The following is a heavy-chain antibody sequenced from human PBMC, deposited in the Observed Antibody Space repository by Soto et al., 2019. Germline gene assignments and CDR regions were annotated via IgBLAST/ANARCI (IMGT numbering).Heavy chain of an antibody. V-gene: IGHV1-2*04. D-gene: IGHD4-17*01. CDR1: GYTFTDYH. CDR3: ARDSRRVGYGDYLL. Sequence: QVQLVQSGAEVKNPGASVKVSCKASGYTFTDYHIHWVRQAPGQGLGWMGWIKPNTGTTNLAQKFQCWVTMTSDTSSTTAHMELRRLRSDHTAQYYCARDSRRVGYGDYLLWGQGTLVIVSS. CDR2: IKPNTGTT. J-gene: IGHJ4*02.